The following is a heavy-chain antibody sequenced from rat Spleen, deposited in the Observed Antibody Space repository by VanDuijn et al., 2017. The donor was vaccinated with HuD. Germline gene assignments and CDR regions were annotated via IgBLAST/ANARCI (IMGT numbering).Heavy chain of an antibody. CDR3: ARRHYGYTDYFDY. J-gene: IGHJ2*01. D-gene: IGHD1-9*01. CDR2: ISTDGDTT. V-gene: IGHV5-27*01. Sequence: EVQLVESGGGLVQPGRSLKLSCAASGFTFSNYYMAWVAYISTDGDTTHYRDSVKGRFTISRDNAKSTLYLQMDSLRSEDTATYYCARRHYGYTDYFDYWGQGVMVTVSS. CDR1: GFTFSNYY.